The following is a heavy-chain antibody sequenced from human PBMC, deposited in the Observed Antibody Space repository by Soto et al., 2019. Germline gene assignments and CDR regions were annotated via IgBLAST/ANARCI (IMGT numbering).Heavy chain of an antibody. CDR2: INPSGGST. J-gene: IGHJ5*01. V-gene: IGHV1-46*01. Sequence: QVQLVQSGAEVKKPGASVKLSCKSSEYTFTDYYIHWVRQAPGQGLEWMGLINPSGGSTSYPQKFQGRVTLTRDTSTSTVYMELSSLRSEDTAVYYCANAAYSTSWYDFWGQGTLVTVS. D-gene: IGHD6-13*01. CDR1: EYTFTDYY. CDR3: ANAAYSTSWYDF.